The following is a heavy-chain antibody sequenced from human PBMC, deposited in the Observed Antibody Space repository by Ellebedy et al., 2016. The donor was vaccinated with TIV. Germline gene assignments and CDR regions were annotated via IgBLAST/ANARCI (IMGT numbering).Heavy chain of an antibody. CDR3: AKYYCPNGVCYHFDY. CDR1: GGSISGHY. J-gene: IGHJ4*02. D-gene: IGHD2-8*01. CDR2: IHYSGTT. Sequence: SETLSFTCTVSGGSISGHYWSWIRQSPGKGLEWIGFIHYSGTTTYNPSLNSRVTMSVDTSKNQFSLRLSSVTAADTAVYFCAKYYCPNGVCYHFDYWGRGTLVTVSS. V-gene: IGHV4-59*11.